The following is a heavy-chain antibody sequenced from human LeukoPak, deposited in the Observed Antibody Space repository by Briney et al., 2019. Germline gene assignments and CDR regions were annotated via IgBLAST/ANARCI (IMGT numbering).Heavy chain of an antibody. CDR3: ARLAISSIWSVYFDY. CDR1: GYSFTSFW. CDR2: IYPGDSNT. D-gene: IGHD6-13*01. V-gene: IGHV5-51*01. J-gene: IGHJ4*02. Sequence: KVSCKGSGYSFTSFWIGWVRQMPGKGLEWMGIIYPGDSNTRYSPSFQGQVTISTDKSISTAYLQWSSLKASDTAMYYCARLAISSIWSVYFDYWGQGTLVTVSS.